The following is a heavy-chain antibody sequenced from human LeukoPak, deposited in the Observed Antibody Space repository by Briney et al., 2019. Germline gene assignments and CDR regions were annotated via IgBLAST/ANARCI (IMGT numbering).Heavy chain of an antibody. CDR3: AREWAGYYDSSGYLAY. D-gene: IGHD3-22*01. J-gene: IGHJ4*02. CDR2: ISSNGGST. Sequence: AGGSLRLSCAASGFTFSNYAMHWVRQAPGKGLEYVSAISSNGGSTYYANSVKGRFTISRDNSKNTLYLQMGSLRAEDMAVYYCAREWAGYYDSSGYLAYWGQGTLVTVSS. CDR1: GFTFSNYA. V-gene: IGHV3-64*01.